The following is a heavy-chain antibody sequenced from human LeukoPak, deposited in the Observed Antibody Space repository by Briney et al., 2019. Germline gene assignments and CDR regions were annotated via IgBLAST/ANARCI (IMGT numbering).Heavy chain of an antibody. J-gene: IGHJ6*03. D-gene: IGHD4-23*01. CDR1: GYSISSGYY. CDR2: IYHSGST. V-gene: IGHV4-38-2*01. Sequence: KPSETLSFTCAVSGYSISSGYYWGWIRQPPGKGLEWIGSIYHSGSTYYNPSLKSRVTISVDTSKNQFSLKLSSVTAADTAVYYCARPVDYYYYYMDVWGKGTTVTVSS. CDR3: ARPVDYYYYYMDV.